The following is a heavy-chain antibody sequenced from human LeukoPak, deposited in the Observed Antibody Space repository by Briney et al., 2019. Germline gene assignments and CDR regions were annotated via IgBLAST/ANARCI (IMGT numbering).Heavy chain of an antibody. V-gene: IGHV3-30*02. J-gene: IGHJ4*02. CDR1: RFIFTSYD. CDR2: IRYSETET. CDR3: AKTPPRYYVKGSYPDY. Sequence: GGSLRLSCATSRFIFTSYDMHWFRQAPGKGLEWVAFIRYSETETYYADSVKGRFTISRDNSKDTLYLQMNSLRAEDKAVYYCAKTPPRYYVKGSYPDYWGQGTLVIVSS. D-gene: IGHD3-10*02.